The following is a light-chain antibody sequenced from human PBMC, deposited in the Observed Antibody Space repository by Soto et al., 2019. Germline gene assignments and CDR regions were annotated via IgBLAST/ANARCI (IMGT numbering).Light chain of an antibody. CDR2: WAS. V-gene: IGKV4-1*01. Sequence: DRLLAPSRDSLTVSLGERATINCKSSQSVLYSSNNKNYLAWYQQKPGQPPKLLIYWASTRESGVADRSSGSGSGTDFTLTLSSLQPEAVAVYSCHQYHSTRQWAFGQGTKVDIK. CDR3: HQYHSTRQWA. J-gene: IGKJ1*01. CDR1: QSVLYSSNNKNY.